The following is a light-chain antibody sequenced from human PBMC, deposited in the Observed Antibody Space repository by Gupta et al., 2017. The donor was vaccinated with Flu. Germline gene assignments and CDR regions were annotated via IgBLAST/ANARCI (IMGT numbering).Light chain of an antibody. V-gene: IGKV3-15*01. J-gene: IGKJ4*01. CDR1: QSVSSN. CDR3: QQDTNWPVT. Sequence: DIVMTQSPATLSVSPGERATLSCRASQSVSSNLAWYQQKAGKAPRLLIYGASTRATGIPARFSGIGSGTEFTLTISGLQSEDFAVYYCQQDTNWPVTFGGGTKVEIK. CDR2: GAS.